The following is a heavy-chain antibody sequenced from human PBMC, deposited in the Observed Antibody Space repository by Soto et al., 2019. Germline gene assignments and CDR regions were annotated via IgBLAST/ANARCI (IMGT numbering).Heavy chain of an antibody. CDR3: GRSRGRFDCEILSGYAVGY. D-gene: IGHD3-9*01. V-gene: IGHV3-11*01. J-gene: IGHJ4*02. Sequence: QVQLVESGGGLVKPGGSLRLSCAASGFIFSDYYMSWIRQARGKGLEWVSSISGSAGTMYYADSVQGRFTSCRDNAKNTLSLQMNRLRAEDTAVYYCGRSRGRFDCEILSGYAVGYWGQGTLVTVSS. CDR1: GFIFSDYY. CDR2: ISGSAGTM.